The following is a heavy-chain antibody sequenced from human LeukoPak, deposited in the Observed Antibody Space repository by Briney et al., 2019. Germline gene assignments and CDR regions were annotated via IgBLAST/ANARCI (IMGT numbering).Heavy chain of an antibody. CDR1: GGSISSNY. V-gene: IGHV4-59*01. CDR3: ARSTGGWSYFDH. D-gene: IGHD6-19*01. Sequence: SQTLSLTCTVSGGSISSNYWSWIRQPPGKGLEWIGYIYDSGTTNYNPSLKSRATISEDMSKNQFSLKVRSVTAADTAVYYCARSTGGWSYFDHWGQGILVTVSS. J-gene: IGHJ4*02. CDR2: IYDSGTT.